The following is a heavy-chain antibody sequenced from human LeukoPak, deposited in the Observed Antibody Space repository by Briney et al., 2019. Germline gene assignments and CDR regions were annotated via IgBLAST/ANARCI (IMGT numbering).Heavy chain of an antibody. CDR3: ARPAYYDILTGSWDYYGMDV. CDR1: GYSFTSYW. J-gene: IGHJ6*04. CDR2: IDPSDSYT. Sequence: HGESLKISCKGSGYSFTSYWISWVRQMPGKGLEWMGRIDPSDSYTNYSPSFQGHVTISADKSISTAYLQWSSLKASDTAMYHCARPAYYDILTGSWDYYGMDVWGKGTTVTVSS. V-gene: IGHV5-10-1*01. D-gene: IGHD3-9*01.